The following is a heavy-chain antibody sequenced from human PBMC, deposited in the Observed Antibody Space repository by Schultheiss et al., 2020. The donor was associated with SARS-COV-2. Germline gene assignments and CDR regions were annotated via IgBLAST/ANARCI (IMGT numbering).Heavy chain of an antibody. CDR2: IYYSGST. Sequence: SETLSLTCTVSGGSISSGGYYWSWIRQHPGKGLEWIGYIYYSGSTYYNPSLKSRVTISVDTPKNQFSLKLSSVTAADTAVYYCARHGPLRILWSHYGMDVWGQGTTVTVSS. CDR3: ARHGPLRILWSHYGMDV. D-gene: IGHD2-21*01. V-gene: IGHV4-31*03. CDR1: GGSISSGGYY. J-gene: IGHJ6*02.